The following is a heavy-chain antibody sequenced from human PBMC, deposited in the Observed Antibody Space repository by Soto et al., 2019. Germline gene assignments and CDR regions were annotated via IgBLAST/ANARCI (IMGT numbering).Heavy chain of an antibody. J-gene: IGHJ5*02. D-gene: IGHD4-17*01. V-gene: IGHV6-1*01. CDR1: GDSVSSNSAA. CDR3: AREDYGDGSFGGHNWFDP. Sequence: PSQTLSLTCAISGDSVSSNSAAWNWIRQSPSRGLEWLGRTYYRSKWYNDYAVSVKSRITINPDTSKNQFSLQLNSVTPEDTAVYYCAREDYGDGSFGGHNWFDPWGQGTLVTVSS. CDR2: TYYRSKWYN.